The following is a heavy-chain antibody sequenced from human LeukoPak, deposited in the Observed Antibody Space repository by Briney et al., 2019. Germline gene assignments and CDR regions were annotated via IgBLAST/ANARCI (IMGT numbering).Heavy chain of an antibody. CDR1: GFTFDNYA. J-gene: IGHJ4*02. CDR3: ARGGIYGSENAY. V-gene: IGHV3-43*02. D-gene: IGHD3-10*01. CDR2: ISGDGGST. Sequence: PGGSLRLSCAASGFTFDNYAIHWVRQAPGKGLEWVSLISGDGGSTYYADSMKGRFTISRDSSKNTLYLQMNSLRAEDTAVYYCARGGIYGSENAYWGQGTLVTVSS.